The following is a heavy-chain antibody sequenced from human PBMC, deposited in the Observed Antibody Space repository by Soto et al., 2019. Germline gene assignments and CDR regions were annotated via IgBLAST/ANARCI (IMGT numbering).Heavy chain of an antibody. D-gene: IGHD3-10*01. CDR2: IIPILGIA. Sequence: QVQLVQSGAEVKKPGSSVKVSCKASGGTFSSYTISWVRQAPGQGLEWMGRIIPILGIANYAQKFQGRVTITADKSTSTAYMELSSRRSEDAAVYYCARWGYYGAGRMIRGVDPWGQGPLVTVSS. J-gene: IGHJ5*02. V-gene: IGHV1-69*02. CDR1: GGTFSSYT. CDR3: ARWGYYGAGRMIRGVDP.